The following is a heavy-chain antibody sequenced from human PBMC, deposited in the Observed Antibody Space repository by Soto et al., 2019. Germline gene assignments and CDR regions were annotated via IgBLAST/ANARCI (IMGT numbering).Heavy chain of an antibody. D-gene: IGHD2-21*02. CDR3: ARDGGVYRGGDCHNNGMDV. CDR2: IIPIFGTT. Sequence: SVKVSCKASGGTFSTYAISWVRQAPGQGLEWMGGIIPIFGTTTYAQKFQGRVTITADESTSSAYMELSSLRSDDTAVYYCARDGGVYRGGDCHNNGMDVWGQGTTVTVSS. J-gene: IGHJ6*02. V-gene: IGHV1-69*13. CDR1: GGTFSTYA.